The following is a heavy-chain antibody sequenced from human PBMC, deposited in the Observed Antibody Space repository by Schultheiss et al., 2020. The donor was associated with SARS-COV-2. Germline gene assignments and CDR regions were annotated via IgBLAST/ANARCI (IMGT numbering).Heavy chain of an antibody. Sequence: GESLKISCAASGFTFSSYSMNWVRQAPGKGLEWVSSISSSSSYIYYADSVKGRFTISRDNAKNSLYLQMNSLRAEDTAVYYCARDPYNLRKRAYYYDSSGYSWGQGTLVTVSS. CDR1: GFTFSSYS. D-gene: IGHD3-22*01. J-gene: IGHJ4*02. CDR3: ARDPYNLRKRAYYYDSSGYS. CDR2: ISSSSSYI. V-gene: IGHV3-21*01.